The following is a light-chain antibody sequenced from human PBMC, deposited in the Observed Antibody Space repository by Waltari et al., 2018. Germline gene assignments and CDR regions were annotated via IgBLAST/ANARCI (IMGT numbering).Light chain of an antibody. J-gene: IGKJ4*01. CDR3: QQSYSAPFT. CDR2: AAS. Sequence: DIQMAQSPSSLSASVGDRVTTTCRASQSISSYLNWYQQKPGKAPKLLIYAASSLQSRVPSRFSGSGSGTDFTLTISSLQREDFATYYCQQSYSAPFTFGGGTKVEI. V-gene: IGKV1-39*01. CDR1: QSISSY.